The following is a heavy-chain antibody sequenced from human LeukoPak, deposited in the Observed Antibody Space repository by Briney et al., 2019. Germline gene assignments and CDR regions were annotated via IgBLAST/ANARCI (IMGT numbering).Heavy chain of an antibody. CDR1: GFSFSSNW. J-gene: IGHJ5*02. D-gene: IGHD6-19*01. CDR3: ATSLGPLAES. CDR2: INSGGTGT. V-gene: IGHV3-74*01. Sequence: PGGSLRLSCAASGFSFSSNWMHWVRQTPGKGLVWVSRINSGGTGTTYADSVEGRFTISRDNAKNTLFLQMNSLRGEDTAVYYCATSLGPLAESWGQGTPVTVSS.